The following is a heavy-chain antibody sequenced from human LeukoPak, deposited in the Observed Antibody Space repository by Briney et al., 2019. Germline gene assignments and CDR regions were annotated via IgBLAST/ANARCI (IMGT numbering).Heavy chain of an antibody. CDR2: FDPEDGET. V-gene: IGHV1-24*01. J-gene: IGHJ6*02. Sequence: ASVKVSCKVSGYTLTELSMHWVRQAPGKGLEWMGGFDPEDGETIYAQKFQGRVTMTRDTSTSTVYMELSSLRSEDTAVYYCARGDYYDSSGYSYYGMDVWGQGTTVTVSS. D-gene: IGHD3-22*01. CDR3: ARGDYYDSSGYSYYGMDV. CDR1: GYTLTELS.